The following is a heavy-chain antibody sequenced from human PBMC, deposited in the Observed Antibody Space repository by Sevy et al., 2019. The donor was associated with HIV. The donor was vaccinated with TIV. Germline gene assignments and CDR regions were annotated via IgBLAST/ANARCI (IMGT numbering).Heavy chain of an antibody. CDR2: IFHSGST. V-gene: IGHV4-38-2*01. CDR1: GYSISSGYY. D-gene: IGHD3-22*01. Sequence: SETLSLTCAVSGYSISSGYYWGWIRQPPGKGLEWIGSIFHSGSTYYNPSLKSRVTISVDTSKNQFSLRLSSVTAADTAGYFCARTPSSYDSSGRYYPWFDPWGQGTLVTVSS. J-gene: IGHJ5*02. CDR3: ARTPSSYDSSGRYYPWFDP.